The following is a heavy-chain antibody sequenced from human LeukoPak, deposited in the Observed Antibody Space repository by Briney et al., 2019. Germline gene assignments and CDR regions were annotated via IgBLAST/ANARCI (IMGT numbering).Heavy chain of an antibody. V-gene: IGHV4-38-2*02. CDR1: GYSISSGYY. CDR3: ARGPTGYSSSSLYFDY. Sequence: KSSETLSFTCTVSGYSISSGYYWGWIRQPPGKGLEWIGSIYHSGSTYYNPSLKSRVTISVDTSKNQFSLKLSSVTAADTAVYYCARGPTGYSSSSLYFDYWGQGTLVTVSS. J-gene: IGHJ4*02. D-gene: IGHD6-6*01. CDR2: IYHSGST.